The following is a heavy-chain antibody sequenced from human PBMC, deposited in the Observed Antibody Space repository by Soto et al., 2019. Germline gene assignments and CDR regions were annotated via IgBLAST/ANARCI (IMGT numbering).Heavy chain of an antibody. Sequence: QVQLVQSGAEVKKPGASVKVSCKAFGYTFANYAIHWVRQAPGQRPEWMGWINTGKGNTEYSQEIQDRVTITRDTSASTAYLELRGLRSEDTAIYYCARAGDDCRTTKCYVIDYWGQGTLVTVSS. CDR1: GYTFANYA. D-gene: IGHD2-2*01. CDR3: ARAGDDCRTTKCYVIDY. J-gene: IGHJ4*02. V-gene: IGHV1-3*04. CDR2: INTGKGNT.